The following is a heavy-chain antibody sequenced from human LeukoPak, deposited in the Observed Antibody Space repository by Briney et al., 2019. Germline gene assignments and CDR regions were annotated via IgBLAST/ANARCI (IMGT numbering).Heavy chain of an antibody. CDR2: ISGSGGST. CDR3: AKGYDFWSGGIDY. J-gene: IGHJ4*02. D-gene: IGHD3-3*01. CDR1: GFNYNSYW. Sequence: PGGSLRLSCAGSGFNYNSYWMNWVRQAPGKGLEWVSAISGSGGSTFYADSVKGRFTISRDNSKNTLYLQMNSLRADDTAVYYCAKGYDFWSGGIDYWGQGTLVTVSS. V-gene: IGHV3-23*01.